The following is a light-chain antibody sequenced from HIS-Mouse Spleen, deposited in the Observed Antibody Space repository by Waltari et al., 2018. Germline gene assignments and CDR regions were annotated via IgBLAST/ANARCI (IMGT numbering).Light chain of an antibody. Sequence: QSALTQPPSASGSPGQSVTISFTGTSRSVGGYNYVPWYQQHPGKAPKLMIYEVSKRPSGVPDRFSGSKSGNTASLTVSGLQAEDEADYYCSSYAGSNNLVFGGGTKLTVL. CDR3: SSYAGSNNLV. CDR1: SRSVGGYNY. CDR2: EVS. V-gene: IGLV2-8*01. J-gene: IGLJ2*01.